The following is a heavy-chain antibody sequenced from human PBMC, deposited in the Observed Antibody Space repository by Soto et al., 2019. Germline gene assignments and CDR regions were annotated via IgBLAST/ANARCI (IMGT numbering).Heavy chain of an antibody. Sequence: QVQLVQSGAEVKKPGASVKGSCKASGYTFTSYGISWVRQAPGQGLEWMGWINAYNGKTQYAQKLQGRVTMTTDTSTSTAYMELRSLRSDDTAVYYCARVMSVAGGKYYFDYWGQGTLVTVSS. J-gene: IGHJ4*02. V-gene: IGHV1-18*01. D-gene: IGHD6-13*01. CDR2: INAYNGKT. CDR3: ARVMSVAGGKYYFDY. CDR1: GYTFTSYG.